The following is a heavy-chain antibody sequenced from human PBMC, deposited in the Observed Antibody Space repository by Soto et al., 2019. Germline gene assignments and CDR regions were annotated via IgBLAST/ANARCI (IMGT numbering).Heavy chain of an antibody. D-gene: IGHD1-1*01. CDR3: ARYNGLEPSRFDP. V-gene: IGHV3-11*01. Sequence: PVGSLRLSCAASGFTFSDYYMSWIRQAPGKGLEWVSYISSSGSTIYYADSVKGRFTISRDNAKNSLYLQMNSLRAEDTAVYYCARYNGLEPSRFDPWGQGTLVTVSS. J-gene: IGHJ5*02. CDR1: GFTFSDYY. CDR2: ISSSGSTI.